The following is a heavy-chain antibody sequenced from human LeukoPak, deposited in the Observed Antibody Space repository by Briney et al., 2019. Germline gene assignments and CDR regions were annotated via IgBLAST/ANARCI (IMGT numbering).Heavy chain of an antibody. J-gene: IGHJ5*02. D-gene: IGHD2-15*01. CDR3: AKGTLGYPPRFDP. CDR2: IWDDGSNQ. CDR1: GFVFSTYG. Sequence: GGSLRLSCAASGFVFSTYGMHWVRQAPGKGLEWVAVIWDDGSNQYYVDSVRGRFTISRDNSKNTLYLQMNSLRAEDTAVYYCAKGTLGYPPRFDPWGQGTLVTVSS. V-gene: IGHV3-30*02.